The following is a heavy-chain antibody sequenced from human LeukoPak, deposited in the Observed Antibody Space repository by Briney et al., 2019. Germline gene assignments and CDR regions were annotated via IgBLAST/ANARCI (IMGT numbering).Heavy chain of an antibody. J-gene: IGHJ5*02. CDR2: INHRGST. V-gene: IGHV4-34*08. Sequence: GSLRLSCAASGFTFSSYWMSWVRQSPGKGLEWIGEINHRGSTNYDPSLKRRVTISLDTSKNQFSLKLGSVTAADTAVYYCAKSLYGSGSYYNWFDPWGQGTLVTVSS. CDR3: AKSLYGSGSYYNWFDP. CDR1: GFTFSSYW. D-gene: IGHD3-10*01.